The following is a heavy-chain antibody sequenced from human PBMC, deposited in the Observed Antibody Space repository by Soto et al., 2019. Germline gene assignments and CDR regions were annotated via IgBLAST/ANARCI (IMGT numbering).Heavy chain of an antibody. Sequence: PSETLSLTCAVYGGSFSGYYWSWIRQPPGKGLEWIGYINYSGSTNYNPSLKSRFTISVDTSKNHFSLQLSSVTAADTAVYYCASSFGDGAYYFDYWGQGALVTVSS. CDR1: GGSFSGYY. V-gene: IGHV4-34*01. CDR3: ASSFGDGAYYFDY. CDR2: INYSGST. D-gene: IGHD1-26*01. J-gene: IGHJ4*02.